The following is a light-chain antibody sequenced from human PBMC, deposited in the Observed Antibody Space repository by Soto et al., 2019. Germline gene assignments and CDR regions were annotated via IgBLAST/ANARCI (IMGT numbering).Light chain of an antibody. CDR1: QSVSSTY. CDR3: QQYDISPWT. J-gene: IGKJ1*01. CDR2: GAS. Sequence: EVVLTQSPGTLSLSPGQRATVSCRASQSVSSTYLAWYQQKPGQAPRLLIYGASSRATGIPDRFSGSGSGTDFTLTITRLEPEDFAFIYCQQYDISPWTFGQGTKVEIK. V-gene: IGKV3-20*01.